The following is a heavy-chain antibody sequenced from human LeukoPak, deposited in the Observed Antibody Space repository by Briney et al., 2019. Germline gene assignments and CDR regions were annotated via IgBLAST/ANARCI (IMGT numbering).Heavy chain of an antibody. CDR1: GVSFSGYY. J-gene: IGHJ4*02. CDR3: ARLGCSSTSCPFDY. V-gene: IGHV4-34*01. Sequence: KPPETLSLTCAVYGVSFSGYYWSWIRQPPGKGLEWIGEINHSGSTNYNPSLKSRVTISVDTSKNQFSLKLSSVTAADTAVYYCARLGCSSTSCPFDYWGQGTLVTVSS. D-gene: IGHD2-2*01. CDR2: INHSGST.